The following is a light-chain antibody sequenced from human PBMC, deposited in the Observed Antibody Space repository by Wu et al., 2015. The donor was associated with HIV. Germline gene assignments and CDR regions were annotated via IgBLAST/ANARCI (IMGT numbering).Light chain of an antibody. CDR2: GAS. J-gene: IGKJ2*01. CDR1: QSVSSY. Sequence: EIVLTQSPDTLSLSPGERATLSCRASQSVSSYLAWYQQKPGQAPRLVIHGASSRVTGIPDRFSGSGSGTDFSLTITRLEPEDFGVYFCHQYGGILPHTFGQGTKLEIK. CDR3: HQYGGILPHT. V-gene: IGKV3-20*01.